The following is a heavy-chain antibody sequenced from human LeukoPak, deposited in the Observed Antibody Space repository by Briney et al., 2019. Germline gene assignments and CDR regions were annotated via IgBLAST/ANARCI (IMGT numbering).Heavy chain of an antibody. J-gene: IGHJ4*02. CDR3: ARGGYSYGHFDY. CDR1: GGSISSGDYY. D-gene: IGHD5-18*01. Sequence: SETLSLTCTVSGGSISSGDYYWSWIRQPPGKGLEWIGYIYYSGSTYYNPSLESRVTISVDTSKNQFSLKLSSVTAADTAVYYCARGGYSYGHFDYWGQGTLVTVSS. V-gene: IGHV4-30-4*01. CDR2: IYYSGST.